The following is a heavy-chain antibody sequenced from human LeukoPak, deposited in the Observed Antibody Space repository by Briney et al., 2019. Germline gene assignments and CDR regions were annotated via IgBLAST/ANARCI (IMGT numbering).Heavy chain of an antibody. Sequence: GGSLRLSCAASGFTFSSYGMHWVRQAPGKGLEWVAVIWYDGSNKYYADSVKGRFTISRDNSKNTLYLQMNSLRAEDTAVYYCARDIRYDFWSGYLGFDPWGQGTLVTVSS. J-gene: IGHJ5*02. V-gene: IGHV3-33*01. CDR3: ARDIRYDFWSGYLGFDP. CDR1: GFTFSSYG. D-gene: IGHD3-3*01. CDR2: IWYDGSNK.